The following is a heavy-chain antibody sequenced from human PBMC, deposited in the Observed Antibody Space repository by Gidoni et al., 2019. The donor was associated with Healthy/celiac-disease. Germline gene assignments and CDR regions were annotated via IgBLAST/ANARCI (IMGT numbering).Heavy chain of an antibody. CDR2: ISYDGSNK. Sequence: QVQLVEPGGGLVQPGRSLILPCAASGFTFRSYAMHWVRQAPGKGLEWVAVISYDGSNKYYADSVKGRFTISRDNSKNTLYLQMNSLRAEDTAVYYCARDHSGSYSFDYWGQGTLVTVSS. D-gene: IGHD1-26*01. J-gene: IGHJ4*02. CDR3: ARDHSGSYSFDY. V-gene: IGHV3-30*01. CDR1: GFTFRSYA.